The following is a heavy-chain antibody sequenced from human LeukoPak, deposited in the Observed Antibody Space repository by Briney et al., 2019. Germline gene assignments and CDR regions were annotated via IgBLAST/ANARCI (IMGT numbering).Heavy chain of an antibody. Sequence: GGSLRLSCAGFGFIFSDYYMSWIRQAPGKGLEWLSYIRSSGDTRYYADSVKGRFTISRDNAKKSLYLQMNSLRVEDTGVYYCAREGVATDSFEIWGQGTTVTVSS. V-gene: IGHV3-11*01. CDR3: AREGVATDSFEI. D-gene: IGHD1-1*01. CDR2: IRSSGDTR. J-gene: IGHJ3*02. CDR1: GFIFSDYY.